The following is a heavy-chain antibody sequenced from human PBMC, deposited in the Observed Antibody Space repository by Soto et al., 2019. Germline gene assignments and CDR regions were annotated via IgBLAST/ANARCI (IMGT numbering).Heavy chain of an antibody. CDR3: ARSIAARLNWFDP. Sequence: EVQLVESGGGLVQPGGSLRLSCAASGFTFSSYWMSWVRQAPGKGLEWVANIKQDGSEKYYVDSVKGLFTISRDNAKNSLYLQMNSLRAEDTAVYYCARSIAARLNWFDPWGQGTLVTVSS. CDR1: GFTFSSYW. V-gene: IGHV3-7*01. CDR2: IKQDGSEK. D-gene: IGHD6-6*01. J-gene: IGHJ5*02.